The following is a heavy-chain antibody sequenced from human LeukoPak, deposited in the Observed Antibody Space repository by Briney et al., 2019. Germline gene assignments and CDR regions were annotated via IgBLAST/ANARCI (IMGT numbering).Heavy chain of an antibody. CDR2: IIPIFGTA. CDR3: ARVTMITFGGAYPGTFDI. Sequence: GSSVKVSCKASGGTFSSYAISWVRQAPGQGLEWMGGIIPIFGTANYAQKFQGRVTITTDESTSTAYMELSSLRSEDTAVYYCARVTMITFGGAYPGTFDIWGQGTMVTVSS. V-gene: IGHV1-69*05. J-gene: IGHJ3*02. CDR1: GGTFSSYA. D-gene: IGHD3-16*01.